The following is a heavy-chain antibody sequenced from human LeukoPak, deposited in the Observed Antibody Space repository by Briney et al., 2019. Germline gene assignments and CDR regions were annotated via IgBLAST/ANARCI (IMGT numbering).Heavy chain of an antibody. CDR1: GFTFSSYG. Sequence: PGGSLRLSCVVSGFTFSSYGMHWVRQAPGKGLEWVAIISYDGTNKYYADSVKGRFTISRGNSKNTLFLQMNSLRAEDTAVYYCAREGEPYSSSWYGAFDIWGQGTMVTVSS. CDR3: AREGEPYSSSWYGAFDI. CDR2: ISYDGTNK. D-gene: IGHD6-13*01. V-gene: IGHV3-30*03. J-gene: IGHJ3*02.